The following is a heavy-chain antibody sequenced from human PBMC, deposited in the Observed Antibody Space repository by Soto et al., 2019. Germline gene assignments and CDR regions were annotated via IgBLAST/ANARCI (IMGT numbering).Heavy chain of an antibody. J-gene: IGHJ4*02. V-gene: IGHV3-7*01. CDR2: IKQDGSKA. Sequence: PGWSLRLSCVSSVFAFLGDWMSWVRQAPGKGLEWVANIKQDGSKAQYLESVRGRFTISRDNSKSSVYLQMNSLRAEDTALYYCARDFYGGFSYGPGDSWGQGTLVTVSS. D-gene: IGHD2-15*01. CDR3: ARDFYGGFSYGPGDS. CDR1: VFAFLGDW.